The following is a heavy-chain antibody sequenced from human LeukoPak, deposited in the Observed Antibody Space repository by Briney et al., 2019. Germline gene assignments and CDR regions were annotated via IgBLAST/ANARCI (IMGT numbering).Heavy chain of an antibody. J-gene: IGHJ3*02. CDR3: ARGTYGDYVLDDAFDI. Sequence: SETLSLTCTVSGGSVSSGSYYWSWIRQPPGKGLEWIGYIYYSGSTNYNPSLKSRVTISVDTSKNQFSLKLSSVTAADTAVYYCARGTYGDYVLDDAFDIWGQGTMVTVSS. CDR1: GGSVSSGSYY. D-gene: IGHD4-17*01. V-gene: IGHV4-61*01. CDR2: IYYSGST.